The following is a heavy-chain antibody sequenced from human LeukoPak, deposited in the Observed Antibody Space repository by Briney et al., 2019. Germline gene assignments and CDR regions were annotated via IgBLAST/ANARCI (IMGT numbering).Heavy chain of an antibody. CDR1: GFTFSTYW. D-gene: IGHD3-22*01. V-gene: IGHV3-74*01. J-gene: IGHJ3*02. CDR3: ARHPITMIVVVIFDAFDI. CDR2: INNDGRTT. Sequence: PGGSLRLSCASSGFTFSTYWMYWVRQVPGKGLMWVSRINNDGRTTSYADSAKGRFTISRDNAKNTLYLQMNSLRAEDTAVYYCARHPITMIVVVIFDAFDIWGEGAMVTVSS.